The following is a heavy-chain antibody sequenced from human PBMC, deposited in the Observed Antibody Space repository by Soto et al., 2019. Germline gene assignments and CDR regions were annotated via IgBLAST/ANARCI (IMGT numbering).Heavy chain of an antibody. J-gene: IGHJ4*02. Sequence: GGSLRLSCAASGFSFSGSNMNWVRQAPGKGLEWLSYISSSSGNIYYTDSVKGRFTISRDNAKNSLYLQMNSLRAEDTAVYYCARDGNSGYYVDSWGQGTLVTVSS. CDR2: ISSSSGNI. CDR1: GFSFSGSN. V-gene: IGHV3-48*01. CDR3: ARDGNSGYYVDS. D-gene: IGHD1-7*01.